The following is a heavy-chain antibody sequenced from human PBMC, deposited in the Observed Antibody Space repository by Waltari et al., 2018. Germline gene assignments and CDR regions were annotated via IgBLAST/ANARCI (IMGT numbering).Heavy chain of an antibody. CDR1: GGSISSYY. CDR3: ARGYYDSSGYYYEDYFDY. Sequence: QVQLQESGPGLVKPSETLSLTCTVSGGSISSYYWSWIRQPPGKGLEWIGYIYYSGSNNYNPSLKSRVTISVDTSKNQVSLKLSSVTAADTAVYYCARGYYDSSGYYYEDYFDYWGQGTLVTVSS. J-gene: IGHJ4*02. V-gene: IGHV4-59*01. D-gene: IGHD3-22*01. CDR2: IYYSGSN.